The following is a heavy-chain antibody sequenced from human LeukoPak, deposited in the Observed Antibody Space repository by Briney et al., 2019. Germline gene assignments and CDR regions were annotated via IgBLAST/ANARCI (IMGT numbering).Heavy chain of an antibody. D-gene: IGHD3-10*01. CDR2: IYDSGST. V-gene: IGHV4-39*01. J-gene: IGHJ5*02. Sequence: SETLSLTCTVSGGSIRGVYNYGGWFPKPPGKGLEWIGSIYDSGSTYYNPSLKSRVTISVDTSKNQFSLKLNSVTAADTAVYYCARHYGPWGQGTLVTVSS. CDR3: ARHYGP. CDR1: GGSIRGVYNY.